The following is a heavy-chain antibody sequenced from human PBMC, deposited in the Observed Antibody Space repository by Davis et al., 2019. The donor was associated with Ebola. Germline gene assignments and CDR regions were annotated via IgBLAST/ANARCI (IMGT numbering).Heavy chain of an antibody. J-gene: IGHJ2*01. D-gene: IGHD1-14*01. CDR1: GFTFSSYT. V-gene: IGHV3-64D*06. Sequence: GGSLRLSCSASGFTFSSYTMHWVRQAPGKGLEYVSAISSSGDNTYYADSVKGRFTISRDNSKNTLYLQMSSLRAEDAAVYYCARDLPGGDWYFDLWGRGTLVTVSS. CDR3: ARDLPGGDWYFDL. CDR2: ISSSGDNT.